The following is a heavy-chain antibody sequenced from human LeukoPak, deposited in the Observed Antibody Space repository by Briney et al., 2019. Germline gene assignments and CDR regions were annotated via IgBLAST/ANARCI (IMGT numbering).Heavy chain of an antibody. CDR1: GFTFSSYS. Sequence: PGGSLRLSCAASGFTFSSYSMNWVRQAPGKGLEWVSSISSSSSYIYYADSVKGRFTISRDNAKNSLYLQMNSLRAEDTAVYYCASFGGYSSSWGMYYFDYWGQGTLVTVSS. V-gene: IGHV3-21*01. CDR2: ISSSSSYI. CDR3: ASFGGYSSSWGMYYFDY. J-gene: IGHJ4*02. D-gene: IGHD6-13*01.